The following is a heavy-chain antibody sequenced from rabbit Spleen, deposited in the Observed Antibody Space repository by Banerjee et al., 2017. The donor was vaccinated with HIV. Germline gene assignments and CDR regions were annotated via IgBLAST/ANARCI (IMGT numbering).Heavy chain of an antibody. V-gene: IGHV1S45*01. CDR3: ARGVYFGVAALGL. Sequence: QEQLEESGGGLVKPEGSLTLTCKASGVSFSGNSYMCWVRQAPGKGLEWIACIYNVDSGSTYYANWAKGRFTISKTSSTTVTLQMTSLTAADTATYFCARGVYFGVAALGLWGQGTLVTV. J-gene: IGHJ4*01. CDR1: GVSFSGNSY. D-gene: IGHD5-1*01. CDR2: IYNVDSGST.